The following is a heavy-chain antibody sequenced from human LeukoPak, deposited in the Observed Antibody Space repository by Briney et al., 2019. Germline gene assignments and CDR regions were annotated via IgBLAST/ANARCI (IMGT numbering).Heavy chain of an antibody. V-gene: IGHV1-24*01. Sequence: RASVKVSCKVSGYALTELSMHWVGQAPGKGVEWMGGFDPEDGETIYAQKFRGRVTMTEDTSTDTAYMELSSLRSEDTAVYYCATAPNYYGSGSYIGWFDPWGQGTLVTVSS. D-gene: IGHD3-10*01. CDR2: FDPEDGET. J-gene: IGHJ5*02. CDR1: GYALTELS. CDR3: ATAPNYYGSGSYIGWFDP.